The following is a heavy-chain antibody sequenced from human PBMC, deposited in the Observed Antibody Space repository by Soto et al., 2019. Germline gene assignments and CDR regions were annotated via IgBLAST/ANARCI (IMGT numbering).Heavy chain of an antibody. CDR1: GFTFSSYA. D-gene: IGHD1-7*01. CDR2: IGGNGGTT. Sequence: EVQLLESGGGLVQPGGSLRLSCAASGFTFSSYAMSWVRQAPGKGLEWVSTIGGNGGTTFYAGSVKGRFTISRDNSKNALYLQLNSLRAEDTAVYYCAKELLDWNFICILGNWGQGTLVTVSS. V-gene: IGHV3-23*01. J-gene: IGHJ4*02. CDR3: AKELLDWNFICILGN.